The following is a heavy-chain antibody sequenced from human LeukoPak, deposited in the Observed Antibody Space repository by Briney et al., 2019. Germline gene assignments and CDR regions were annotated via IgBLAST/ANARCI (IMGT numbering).Heavy chain of an antibody. CDR3: VKGDSWFDY. J-gene: IGHJ4*02. D-gene: IGHD5-18*01. CDR1: GYTFTSYS. V-gene: IGHV1-18*01. CDR2: ISGHNGNT. Sequence: ASVKVSCKASGYTFTSYSISWVRQAPGQGLEWMGWISGHNGNTNYVQKFQGRVTMTTDTSTSTAYMQLTSVKFEDNAVVYDVKGDSWFDYWGQGTLVTVSS.